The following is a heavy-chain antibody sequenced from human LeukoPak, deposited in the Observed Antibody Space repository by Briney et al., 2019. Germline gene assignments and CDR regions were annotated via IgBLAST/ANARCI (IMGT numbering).Heavy chain of an antibody. CDR3: AGPYDSSGYYPWLR. V-gene: IGHV4-59*01. CDR1: GGSISSYY. J-gene: IGHJ4*02. CDR2: IYYSGST. D-gene: IGHD3-22*01. Sequence: PSETLSLTCTVSGGSISSYYWSWMRQPPGKGLEWIGYIYYSGSTNYNPSLKSRVTISVDTSKNQFSLKLSSVTAADTAVYYCAGPYDSSGYYPWLRWGQGTLVTVSS.